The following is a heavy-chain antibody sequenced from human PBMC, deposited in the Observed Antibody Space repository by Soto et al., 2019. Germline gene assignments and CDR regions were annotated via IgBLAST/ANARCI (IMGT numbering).Heavy chain of an antibody. CDR1: GFTFSKNW. CDR3: ATYGDASFDY. V-gene: IGHV3-7*01. J-gene: IGHJ4*02. CDR2: IKEDGIAK. Sequence: GGSLRLSCAASGFTFSKNWMGWVRQTPEKGLEWVANIKEDGIAKYYVDSVRGRFTISRDNAMNSVYLQTNGLSAEDAAVYYCATYGDASFDYWGQGTRVTVSS. D-gene: IGHD4-17*01.